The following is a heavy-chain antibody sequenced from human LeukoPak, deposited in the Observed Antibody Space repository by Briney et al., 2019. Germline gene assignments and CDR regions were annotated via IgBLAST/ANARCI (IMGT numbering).Heavy chain of an antibody. CDR1: GFTFSSYW. V-gene: IGHV3-74*01. CDR3: ASTNYRGGTTGYNWFDH. D-gene: IGHD5-24*01. Sequence: PWGSLRLSCAASGFTFSSYWMHWVRQAPGKGLVWVSRINSDGSSTSYADSVKGRLTISRDNSKNMLYLQMNSLRAEDTAVYYCASTNYRGGTTGYNWFDHWGQGTLVTVSS. J-gene: IGHJ5*02. CDR2: INSDGSST.